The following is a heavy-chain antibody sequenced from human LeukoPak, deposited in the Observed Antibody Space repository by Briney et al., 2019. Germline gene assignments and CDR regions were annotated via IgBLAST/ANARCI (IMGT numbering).Heavy chain of an antibody. CDR2: MNPNSGNT. CDR1: GYTFTSYD. D-gene: IGHD3-10*01. Sequence: GASVKVSCKASGYTFTSYDINWVRQATGQGLEWMGWMNPNSGNTGYAQKFQGRVTMTRNTSISTAYMELSSLRSEDTAVYYCARGRLEGSGSYPLSYYYYYYMDVWGKGTTVTISS. V-gene: IGHV1-8*01. J-gene: IGHJ6*03. CDR3: ARGRLEGSGSYPLSYYYYYYMDV.